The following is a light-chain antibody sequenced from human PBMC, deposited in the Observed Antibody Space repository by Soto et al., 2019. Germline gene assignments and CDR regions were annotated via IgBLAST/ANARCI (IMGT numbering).Light chain of an antibody. CDR3: QQYDNWPPWT. CDR1: QSVGSN. CDR2: GAS. J-gene: IGKJ1*01. V-gene: IGKV3-15*01. Sequence: EVVMMQSPATLSVSPGERASLSCRASQSVGSNLAWYQQTPGQAPRLLIYGASTRATGIPTRFSGSGTGTDFTLTISSLQSEDFAIYYCQQYDNWPPWTFGQGTKVESK.